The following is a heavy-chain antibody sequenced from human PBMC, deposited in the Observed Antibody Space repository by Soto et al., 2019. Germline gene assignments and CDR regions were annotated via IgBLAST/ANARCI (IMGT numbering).Heavy chain of an antibody. CDR1: SGSISSSNW. D-gene: IGHD3-3*01. Sequence: QVQLQESGPGLVKPSGTLSLTCAVSSGSISSSNWWSWVRQPPGKGLEWIGEIYHSGSTNYNPSLKSRVTISVYKSKNQFALQLSAVTAADTAVYYCARAGFMIFGDYYYYYMDVWGKGTTVTVSS. V-gene: IGHV4-4*02. CDR3: ARAGFMIFGDYYYYYMDV. J-gene: IGHJ6*03. CDR2: IYHSGST.